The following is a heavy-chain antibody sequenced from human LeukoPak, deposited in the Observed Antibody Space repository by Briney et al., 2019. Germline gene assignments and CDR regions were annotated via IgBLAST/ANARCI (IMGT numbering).Heavy chain of an antibody. CDR2: MKEDGSEK. Sequence: GGSLRLSCAASGFTFSSYWMSWVRQAPGKGLEWVAIMKEDGSEKYNVDSVKGRFTISRDNAKNSLFLQMNSLRAEDTAVYYCASGSGWVFDYWGQGTLVTASS. CDR3: ASGSGWVFDY. CDR1: GFTFSSYW. V-gene: IGHV3-7*01. D-gene: IGHD6-19*01. J-gene: IGHJ4*02.